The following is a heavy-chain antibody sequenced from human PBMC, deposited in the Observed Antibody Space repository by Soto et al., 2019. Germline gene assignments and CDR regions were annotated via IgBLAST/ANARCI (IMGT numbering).Heavy chain of an antibody. CDR3: AKDRDFWGGYYKHRGFDC. Sequence: EVQLLESGGGLVQPGGSLRLSCAASGFTFNNYAMSWVRQAPGKGLEGVSGISGSGGSTYYADSVKGRSTISRDSSKNTLYLQMNSLRAEDTAVYYCAKDRDFWGGYYKHRGFDCWGQGTLVTVSS. CDR1: GFTFNNYA. J-gene: IGHJ4*02. V-gene: IGHV3-23*01. CDR2: ISGSGGST. D-gene: IGHD3-3*01.